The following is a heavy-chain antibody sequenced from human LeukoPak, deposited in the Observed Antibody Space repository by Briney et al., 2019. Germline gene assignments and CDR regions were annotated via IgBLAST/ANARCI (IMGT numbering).Heavy chain of an antibody. D-gene: IGHD3-10*01. CDR3: ARSNYYGSGSYQIDY. CDR1: GGSISSYY. CDR2: IYTSGST. Sequence: SETLSLTCAVYGGSISSYYWSWIRQPAGKGLEWIGRIYTSGSTNYNPSLKSRVTMSVDTSKNQFSLKLSSVTAADTAVYYCARSNYYGSGSYQIDYWGQGTLVTVSS. J-gene: IGHJ4*02. V-gene: IGHV4-59*10.